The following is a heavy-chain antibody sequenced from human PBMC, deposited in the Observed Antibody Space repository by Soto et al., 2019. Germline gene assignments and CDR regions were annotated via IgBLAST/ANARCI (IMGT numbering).Heavy chain of an antibody. V-gene: IGHV3-23*01. D-gene: IGHD2-15*01. J-gene: IGHJ4*02. CDR3: AKRATTVPTPGNYFDC. Sequence: EVQLLESGGGLVQPGGSLRLSCAASGFSFSDYSMTWVRQAPGRGLEWVSTLTPAGTTFYADSVKGRFTISQDNYRNTLSLHMYNLRAEDTARYYCAKRATTVPTPGNYFDCWGQGTRVTVAS. CDR1: GFSFSDYS. CDR2: LTPAGTT.